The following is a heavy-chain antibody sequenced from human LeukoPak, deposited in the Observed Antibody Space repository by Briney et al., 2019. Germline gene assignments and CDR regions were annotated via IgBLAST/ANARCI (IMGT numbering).Heavy chain of an antibody. D-gene: IGHD6-19*01. CDR3: ARDRVAVSGTGGDWFDP. CDR2: INHSGST. CDR1: GGSFSGYY. Sequence: SETLSLTCAVYGGSFSGYYWSWIRQPPGKGLEWIGEINHSGSTNYNPSLKSRVTISVDTSKNQFSLKLSSVTAADTAVYYCARDRVAVSGTGGDWFDPWGQGTLVTVSS. V-gene: IGHV4-34*01. J-gene: IGHJ5*02.